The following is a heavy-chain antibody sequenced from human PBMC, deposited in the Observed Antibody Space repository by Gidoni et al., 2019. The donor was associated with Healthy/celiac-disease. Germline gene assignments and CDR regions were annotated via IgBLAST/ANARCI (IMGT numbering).Heavy chain of an antibody. CDR2: RSYDGSNK. J-gene: IGHJ6*02. D-gene: IGHD3-3*01. CDR3: ARDLRPWSVFHDFWSGYYNYYYGMDV. CDR1: GFTFSSYA. Sequence: QVQLVESGGGVVQPGRSLRLPCADSGFTFSSYAMHWVRPAPGKGLGLVEVRSYDGSNKYYADSVKGRFTISRDNSKNTLYLQMNSLRAEDTAVYYCARDLRPWSVFHDFWSGYYNYYYGMDVWGQGTTVTVSS. V-gene: IGHV3-30*04.